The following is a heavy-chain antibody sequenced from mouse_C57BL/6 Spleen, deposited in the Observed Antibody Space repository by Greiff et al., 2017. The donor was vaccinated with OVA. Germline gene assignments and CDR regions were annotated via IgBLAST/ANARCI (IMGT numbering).Heavy chain of an antibody. CDR1: GYTFTDYE. CDR2: IDPETGGT. J-gene: IGHJ2*01. V-gene: IGHV1-15*01. Sequence: VQLQQSGAELVRPGASVTLSCKASGYTFTDYEMHWVKQTPVHGLEWIGAIDPETGGTAYNQKFKGKAILTADKSSSTAYMELRSLTSEDSAVYYCTREEGSFDYWGQGTTLTVSS. CDR3: TREEGSFDY.